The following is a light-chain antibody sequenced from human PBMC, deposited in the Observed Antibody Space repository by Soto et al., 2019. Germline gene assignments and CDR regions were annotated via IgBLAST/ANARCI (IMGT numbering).Light chain of an antibody. Sequence: IVMTQSPATLSVSPGERATLSCRASQTIDNKLAWYQQRPGQAPRLLIYGASIRATGIPARFSGSGSGTEFTLTISGLQSEDFAVYYCQQYGSSPRTFGQGTKVEIK. J-gene: IGKJ1*01. V-gene: IGKV3-15*01. CDR2: GAS. CDR3: QQYGSSPRT. CDR1: QTIDNK.